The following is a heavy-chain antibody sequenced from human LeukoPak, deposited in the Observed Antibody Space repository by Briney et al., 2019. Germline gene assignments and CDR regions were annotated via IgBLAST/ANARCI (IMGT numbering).Heavy chain of an antibody. CDR3: ARDRDYGTFDY. V-gene: IGHV3-21*01. CDR2: ISVSGTYI. J-gene: IGHJ4*02. D-gene: IGHD4-17*01. Sequence: GGSLRLSCAASGFTFSRNGMAWVRQAPGKGLEWVSSISVSGTYIYYSDSVKGRFTISRDNAKNSLYLEMNILRSDDTAIYYCARDRDYGTFDYWGQGTLVTVSS. CDR1: GFTFSRNG.